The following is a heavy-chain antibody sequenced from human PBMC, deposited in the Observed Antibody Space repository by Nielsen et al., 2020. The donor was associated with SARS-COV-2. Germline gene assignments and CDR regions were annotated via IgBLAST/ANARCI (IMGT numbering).Heavy chain of an antibody. D-gene: IGHD6-13*01. CDR2: INPSGGST. Sequence: ASVKVSCKASGYTFTSYYMHWVRQAPGQGLEWMGIINPSGGSTSYAQKFQGRVTITADKSTSTAYMELSSLRSEDTAVYYCARRYSSSWYPFDYWGQGTLVTVSS. V-gene: IGHV1-46*01. J-gene: IGHJ4*02. CDR1: GYTFTSYY. CDR3: ARRYSSSWYPFDY.